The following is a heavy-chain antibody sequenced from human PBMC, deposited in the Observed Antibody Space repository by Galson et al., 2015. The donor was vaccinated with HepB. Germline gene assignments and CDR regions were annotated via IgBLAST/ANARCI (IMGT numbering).Heavy chain of an antibody. V-gene: IGHV3-33*01. J-gene: IGHJ4*02. CDR1: GFTFSSHG. CDR2: ICHDGSNT. D-gene: IGHD6-19*01. CDR3: AREGLTAMTPLDY. Sequence: SLRLSCAASGFTFSSHGMHWVRQAPGKGLEWVAVICHDGSNTYYADSMKGRFTISSDNSKNTLYLKMSSLRAEDPAVYYCAREGLTAMTPLDYWGQGTLVTVSS.